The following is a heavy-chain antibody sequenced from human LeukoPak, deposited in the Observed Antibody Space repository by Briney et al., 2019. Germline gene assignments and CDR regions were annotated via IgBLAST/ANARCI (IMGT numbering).Heavy chain of an antibody. D-gene: IGHD1-26*01. V-gene: IGHV4-31*03. CDR3: ATFGSYYFFDY. Sequence: SETLSLTCTVSGVSISSGGYYWSWIRQHPGKGLEWIGYIYYSGSTYYNPSLKSRVTISVDTSKNQFSLKLSPVTAADTAVYYCATFGSYYFFDYWGQGTLVTVSS. CDR2: IYYSGST. CDR1: GVSISSGGYY. J-gene: IGHJ4*02.